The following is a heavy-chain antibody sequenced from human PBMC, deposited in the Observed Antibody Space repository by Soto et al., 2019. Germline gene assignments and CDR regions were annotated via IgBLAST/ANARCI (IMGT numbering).Heavy chain of an antibody. V-gene: IGHV3-11*01. CDR3: FNFFF. J-gene: IGHJ3*01. D-gene: IGHD3-3*01. CDR1: GFTFSDYY. CDR2: ISVTGTTV. Sequence: QVQLVESGGGLVKPGGSLRLSCAASGFTFSDYYLSWIRQTPGKGLELVSYISVTGTTVYYADSVKGRFTISRDNAKNSLYLKMSSLSPEDTPVYYCFNFFFWGRGTMVTVSS.